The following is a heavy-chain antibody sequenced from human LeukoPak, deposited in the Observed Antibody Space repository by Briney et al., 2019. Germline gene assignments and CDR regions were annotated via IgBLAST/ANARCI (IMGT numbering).Heavy chain of an antibody. V-gene: IGHV4-4*02. D-gene: IGHD3-10*01. CDR2: TYHSGST. CDR3: ARQITMVRGVINWFDP. J-gene: IGHJ5*02. CDR1: GGSISSSNW. Sequence: PSGTLSLTCAVSGGSISSSNWWSWVRQPPGKGLEWIGETYHSGSTNYNPSLKSRVTISVDKSKNQFSLKLSSVTAADTAVYYCARQITMVRGVINWFDPWGQGTLVTVSS.